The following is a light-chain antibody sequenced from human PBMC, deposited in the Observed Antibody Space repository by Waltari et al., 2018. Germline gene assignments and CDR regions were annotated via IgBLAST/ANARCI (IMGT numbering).Light chain of an antibody. CDR1: SSGVGGYNY. V-gene: IGLV2-11*01. CDR2: DVS. J-gene: IGLJ2*01. CDR3: CSYAGSYTFVV. Sequence: QSALTQPRSVSGSPGQSVTISCTGTSSGVGGYNYVSWYQHHPGKAPKLIIYDVSKRPSGVPDRFSGSKSGNTASLTISGLQAEDEADYYCCSYAGSYTFVVFGGGTKVTVL.